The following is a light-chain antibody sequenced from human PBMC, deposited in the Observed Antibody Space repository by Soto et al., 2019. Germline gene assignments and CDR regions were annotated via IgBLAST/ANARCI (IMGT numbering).Light chain of an antibody. CDR1: QGITSW. CDR3: QQTNSFPYI. Sequence: DIQMTQSPSSVSASVGDRVTITCRVSQGITSWLAWYQQKPGKAPKLLIYGATTLHSGVPSRFRGSGYGTDFTLTISSMQAEDFATYYCQQTNSFPYIFGQGTKVDIK. V-gene: IGKV1-12*01. CDR2: GAT. J-gene: IGKJ2*01.